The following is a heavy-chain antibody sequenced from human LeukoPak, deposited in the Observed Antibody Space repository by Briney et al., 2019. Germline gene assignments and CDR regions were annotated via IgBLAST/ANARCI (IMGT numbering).Heavy chain of an antibody. Sequence: WASVKVSCKASGGTFSSYAISWVRQAPGQGLEWMGRIIPIFGIANYAQKVQGRVTITADKSTSTAYMELSSLRSEDTAVYYCARTDIVVVPAATGDYYYGMDVWGQGTTVTVSS. D-gene: IGHD2-2*01. J-gene: IGHJ6*02. V-gene: IGHV1-69*04. CDR1: GGTFSSYA. CDR3: ARTDIVVVPAATGDYYYGMDV. CDR2: IIPIFGIA.